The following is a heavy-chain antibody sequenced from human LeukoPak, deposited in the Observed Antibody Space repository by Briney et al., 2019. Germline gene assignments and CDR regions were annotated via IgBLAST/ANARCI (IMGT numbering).Heavy chain of an antibody. V-gene: IGHV4-34*01. J-gene: IGHJ4*02. Sequence: KPSETLSLTCAVYGGSFSGYYWSWIRQPPGKGLEWIGEINHSGSTNYNPSLKSRVTISVDTSENQFSLKLSSVTAADTAVYYCARTLYRQDIDYWGQGTLVTVSS. CDR1: GGSFSGYY. CDR2: INHSGST. CDR3: ARTLYRQDIDY. D-gene: IGHD3-16*02.